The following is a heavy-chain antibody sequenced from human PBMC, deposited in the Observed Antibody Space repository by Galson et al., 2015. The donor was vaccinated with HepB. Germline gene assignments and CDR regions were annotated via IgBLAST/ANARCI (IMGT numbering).Heavy chain of an antibody. J-gene: IGHJ6*02. Sequence: SLRLSCAASGFTFSSYAMHWVRQAPGKGLEWVAVISYDGSNKYYADSVKGRFTISRDNSKNTLYLQMNSLRAEDTAVYYCARDSRYYDFWSGYFPYYYYYGMDVWGQGTTVTVSS. V-gene: IGHV3-30-3*01. D-gene: IGHD3-3*01. CDR1: GFTFSSYA. CDR2: ISYDGSNK. CDR3: ARDSRYYDFWSGYFPYYYYYGMDV.